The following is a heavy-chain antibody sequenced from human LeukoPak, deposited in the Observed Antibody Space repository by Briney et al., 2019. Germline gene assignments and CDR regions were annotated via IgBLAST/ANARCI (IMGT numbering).Heavy chain of an antibody. J-gene: IGHJ4*02. CDR1: GFTFRNEE. CDR2: ISNTESPI. Sequence: SGGSLRLSWVVSGFTFRNEEMNWVRQAPGKGREWLAYISNTESPIHYRVSVKGRFTISRDNGQSYLFLQMNSLRPDDTAIYYCARGGNYAPFDYWGEGVLV. D-gene: IGHD1-26*01. V-gene: IGHV3-48*03. CDR3: ARGGNYAPFDY.